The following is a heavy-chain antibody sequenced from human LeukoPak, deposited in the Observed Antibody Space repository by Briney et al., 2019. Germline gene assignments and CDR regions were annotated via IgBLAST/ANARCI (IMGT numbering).Heavy chain of an antibody. Sequence: SETLSLTCTVSGGSISSSSYYWGWIRQPPGKGLEWIGSIYYSGSTYYNPSLKSRVTISVDTSKNQFSLKLSSVTAADTAAYYCARHLGDPNYFDYWGQGTLVTVSS. V-gene: IGHV4-39*01. D-gene: IGHD4-17*01. CDR1: GGSISSSSYY. CDR3: ARHLGDPNYFDY. J-gene: IGHJ4*02. CDR2: IYYSGST.